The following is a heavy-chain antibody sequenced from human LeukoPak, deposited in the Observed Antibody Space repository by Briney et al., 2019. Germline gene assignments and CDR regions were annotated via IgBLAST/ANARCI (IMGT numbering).Heavy chain of an antibody. CDR1: GFTFSSYG. CDR3: AKSVTMVRGVIISFDY. J-gene: IGHJ4*02. CDR2: ISGSGGST. V-gene: IGHV3-23*01. D-gene: IGHD3-10*01. Sequence: DPGGSLRLSCAASGFTFSSYGMSWVRQAPGKGLEWVSAISGSGGSTYYADSVKGRFTISRDNSKNTLYLQMNSLRAEDTAVYYCAKSVTMVRGVIISFDYWGQGTLVTVSS.